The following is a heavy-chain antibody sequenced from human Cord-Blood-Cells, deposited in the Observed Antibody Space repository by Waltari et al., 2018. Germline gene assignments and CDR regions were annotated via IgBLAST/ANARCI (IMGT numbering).Heavy chain of an antibody. D-gene: IGHD6-19*01. CDR1: GGSISRGGSS. CDR3: ARETGIGWFDAFDI. Sequence: QVQLQEPGPGLVKPSQTLSLTCTVSGGSISRGGSSWSWIRQHPGKGLAWIGYIYYSGSTYYNPSLKSRVTISVDTSKNQFSLKLSSVTAADTAVYYCARETGIGWFDAFDIWGQGTMVTVSS. CDR2: IYYSGST. J-gene: IGHJ3*02. V-gene: IGHV4-31*03.